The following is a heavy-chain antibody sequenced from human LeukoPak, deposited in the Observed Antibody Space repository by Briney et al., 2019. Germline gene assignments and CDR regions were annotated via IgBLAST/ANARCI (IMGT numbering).Heavy chain of an antibody. Sequence: GESLKISCKGSGYSFTSYWFGWVRQMPGKGLEWMGIIYPGDSDTRYSPSFQGQVTISADKSISTAYLQWSSLKASDTAMYYCARHDILTGVTMDVWGKGTTVTVSS. CDR3: ARHDILTGVTMDV. J-gene: IGHJ6*03. CDR2: IYPGDSDT. V-gene: IGHV5-51*01. CDR1: GYSFTSYW. D-gene: IGHD3-9*01.